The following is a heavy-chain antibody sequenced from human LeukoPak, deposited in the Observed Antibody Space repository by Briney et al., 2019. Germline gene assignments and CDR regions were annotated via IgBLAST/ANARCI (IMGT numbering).Heavy chain of an antibody. CDR3: ASCSGSYYVLDY. CDR1: GFTFSRYG. J-gene: IGHJ4*02. Sequence: GGSLRLSCAASGFTFSRYGMHWVRQAPGKGLEWVAVIWYDGSNKYYADSVKGRFTISRDNSKNTLYLQMNSLRAEDTAVYYCASCSGSYYVLDYWGQGTLVTVSS. V-gene: IGHV3-33*01. CDR2: IWYDGSNK. D-gene: IGHD1-26*01.